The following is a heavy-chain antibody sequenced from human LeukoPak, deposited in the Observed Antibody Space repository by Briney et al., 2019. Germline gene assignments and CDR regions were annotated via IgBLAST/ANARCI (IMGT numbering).Heavy chain of an antibody. V-gene: IGHV3-30*02. CDR2: IRYDGTSE. J-gene: IGHJ4*02. CDR1: GFTFNNYG. CDR3: VKDNPLDY. D-gene: IGHD1-14*01. Sequence: QPGGSLRLSCGASGFTFNNYGMLWVRQAPGKGLDWVAFIRYDGTSEYYADSVKGRFTISRDNSKNTLFLQMNSQRPEDTAVYYCVKDNPLDYWGQGTLVIVSS.